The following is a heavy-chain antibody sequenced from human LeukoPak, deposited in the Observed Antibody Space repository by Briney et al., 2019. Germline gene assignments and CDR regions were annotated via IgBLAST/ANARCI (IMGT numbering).Heavy chain of an antibody. D-gene: IGHD3-10*01. CDR3: ARGINVRGVIKWFDP. CDR1: GDSISSGDHF. J-gene: IGHJ5*02. CDR2: ISYSGST. V-gene: IGHV4-30-4*01. Sequence: SQTLSLTCTVSGDSISSGDHFWSWIRQPPGKGLEWLGYISYSGSTYSNPSVESRPIMSLDTSKNQFSLRLSSVTAADTAVYYCARGINVRGVIKWFDPWGQGTLVTVSS.